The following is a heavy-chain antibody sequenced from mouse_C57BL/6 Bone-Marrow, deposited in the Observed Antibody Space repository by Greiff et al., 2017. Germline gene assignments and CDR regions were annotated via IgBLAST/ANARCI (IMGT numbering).Heavy chain of an antibody. CDR3: ARDGYYAWFAY. Sequence: DVKLVESGGDLVKPGGSLKLSCAASGFPFSSYGMSWVRQTPDKRLEWVATISSGGSYTYYLDSVKGRFTISRDNAKNTLYLQMSSLKSEDTAMYYCARDGYYAWFAYWGQGTLVTVSA. CDR2: ISSGGSYT. J-gene: IGHJ3*01. V-gene: IGHV5-6*02. D-gene: IGHD2-3*01. CDR1: GFPFSSYG.